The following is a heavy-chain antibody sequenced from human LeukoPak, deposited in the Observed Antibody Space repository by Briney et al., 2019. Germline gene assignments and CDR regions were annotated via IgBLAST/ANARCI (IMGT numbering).Heavy chain of an antibody. CDR3: ARLTGDAFDI. CDR1: GGSISSYY. J-gene: IGHJ3*02. V-gene: IGHV4-59*08. D-gene: IGHD7-27*01. CDR2: LYYRGST. Sequence: ASETLSLTCTVSGGSISSYYWSWIRQPPGKGLEGIGYLYYRGSTNYNPSLNSRVTISVDTSKNQFSLKLSSVPAADTAVYYCARLTGDAFDIWGQGTMVTVSS.